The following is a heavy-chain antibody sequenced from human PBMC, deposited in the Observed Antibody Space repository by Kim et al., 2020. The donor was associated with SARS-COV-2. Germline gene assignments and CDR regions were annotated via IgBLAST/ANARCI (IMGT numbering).Heavy chain of an antibody. CDR1: GYSFISYW. V-gene: IGHV5-51*01. CDR3: ARMGEYSGSQTVAFDI. Sequence: GESLKISCKGSGYSFISYWIAWVRQMPGKGLEWMGIIYPDDSDTRYSPSFQGQVNLSADKSISTAYLQWSSMKASDTAVYYCARMGEYSGSQTVAFDIWGQGTMVTVSS. J-gene: IGHJ3*02. D-gene: IGHD1-26*01. CDR2: IYPDDSDT.